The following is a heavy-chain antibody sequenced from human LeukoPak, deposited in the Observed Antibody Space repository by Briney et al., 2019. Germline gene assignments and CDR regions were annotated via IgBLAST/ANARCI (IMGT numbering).Heavy chain of an antibody. CDR2: INHSGST. J-gene: IGHJ4*02. V-gene: IGHV4-34*01. CDR1: GGSFSGYY. Sequence: SETLSLTCAVYGGSFSGYYWSWIRQPPGKGLEWIGEINHSGSTNYNPSLKSRVTISVDMSKNQFSLKLSSVTAADTAVYYCARGVSGWYSSAAHFDYWGQGTLVTVSS. CDR3: ARGVSGWYSSAAHFDY. D-gene: IGHD6-19*01.